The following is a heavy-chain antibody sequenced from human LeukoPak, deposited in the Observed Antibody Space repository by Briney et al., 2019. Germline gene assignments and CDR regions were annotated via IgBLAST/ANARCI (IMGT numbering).Heavy chain of an antibody. V-gene: IGHV4-59*01. CDR1: GGSISNFY. Sequence: SETLSLTCTVSGGSISNFYWSWIRQPPGKGLEWIGYIYYSGSTYYNPSLKSRVTISVDTSKNQFSLKLSSVTAADTAVYYCARLLGYSSSWPHYSYYGMDVWGQGTTVTVSS. CDR3: ARLLGYSSSWPHYSYYGMDV. D-gene: IGHD6-13*01. J-gene: IGHJ6*02. CDR2: IYYSGST.